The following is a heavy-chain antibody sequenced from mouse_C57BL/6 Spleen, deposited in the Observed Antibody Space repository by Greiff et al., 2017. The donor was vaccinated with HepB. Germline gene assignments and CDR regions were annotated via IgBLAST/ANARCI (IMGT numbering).Heavy chain of an antibody. CDR1: GFSLPSYG. D-gene: IGHD1-1*01. V-gene: IGHV2-2*01. Sequence: VQLQQSGPGLVQPLQSLSITCTASGFSLPSYGVHWVRQSPGKGLEWLGVIWSGGSTDYNAAFISRLSISKDNSKSQVFFKMNSLQADDTSIYYCARKSTTVAGFLDYWGQGTTLTVSS. J-gene: IGHJ2*01. CDR2: IWSGGST. CDR3: ARKSTTVAGFLDY.